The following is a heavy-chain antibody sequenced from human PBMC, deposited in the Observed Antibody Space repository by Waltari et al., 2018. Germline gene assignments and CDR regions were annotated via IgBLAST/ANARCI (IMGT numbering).Heavy chain of an antibody. V-gene: IGHV3-48*02. CDR1: GFNFSTYR. CDR3: ARGLGDYTY. CDR2: IKSTGSTI. Sequence: ELQLVESGGGLVQRGGSLSLSRAASGFNFSTYRMNWVRQAPGKGLEWISYIKSTGSTIHYADSVKGRFTISRDNAKNSLYLQMNSLRDEDTAVYYCARGLGDYTYWGQGTLVTVSS. D-gene: IGHD4-17*01. J-gene: IGHJ4*02.